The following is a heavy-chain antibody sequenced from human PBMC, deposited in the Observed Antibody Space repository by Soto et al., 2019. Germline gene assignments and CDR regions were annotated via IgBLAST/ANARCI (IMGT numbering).Heavy chain of an antibody. CDR3: AREVRGGAPADQLHYYYYYYMDV. V-gene: IGHV4-34*01. D-gene: IGHD6-13*01. CDR1: GGSFSGYY. J-gene: IGHJ6*03. CDR2: INHSGST. Sequence: PSETLSLTCAVYGGSFSGYYWSWIRQPPGKGLEWIGEINHSGSTNYNPSLKSRVTISVDTSKNQFSLKLSSVTAADTAVYYCAREVRGGAPADQLHYYYYYYMDVWGKGTTVTVSS.